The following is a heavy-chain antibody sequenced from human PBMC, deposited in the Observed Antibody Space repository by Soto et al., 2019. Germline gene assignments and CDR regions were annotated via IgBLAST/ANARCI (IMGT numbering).Heavy chain of an antibody. D-gene: IGHD3-10*01. V-gene: IGHV2-26*01. CDR3: ARVTYYSGSGSYTHYYYYNMDV. J-gene: IGHJ6*02. CDR1: GFSLSDDRMG. Sequence: QETLKESGPVLVKPTETLTLTCTVSGFSLSDDRMGVSWIRQPPGKALEWLAHMFSDVEKAYSTSLKSRLTISKDTSRSQVVLTMTNMHPVDTATYYCARVTYYSGSGSYTHYYYYNMDVWGQGTTVTVSS. CDR2: MFSDVEK.